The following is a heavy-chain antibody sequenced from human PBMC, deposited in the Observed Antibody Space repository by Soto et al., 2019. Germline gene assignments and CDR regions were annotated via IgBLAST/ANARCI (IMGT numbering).Heavy chain of an antibody. CDR3: ARGELATIAYFDC. V-gene: IGHV1-69*06. D-gene: IGHD5-12*01. J-gene: IGHJ4*02. CDR1: GGTFSSST. Sequence: QVQLVQSGAEVKKPGSSVKVSCKASGGTFSSSTISWVRQAPGQGLEWMGGITPVFGAPNYAQKFQGRVTITADKSTSTAYMELRSLRSEDTAVYYCARGELATIAYFDCWGQGTQVTVSS. CDR2: ITPVFGAP.